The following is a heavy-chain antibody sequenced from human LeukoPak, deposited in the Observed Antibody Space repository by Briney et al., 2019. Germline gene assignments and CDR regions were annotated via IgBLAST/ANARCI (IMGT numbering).Heavy chain of an antibody. CDR1: GFTFRNYV. J-gene: IGHJ4*02. V-gene: IGHV3-30-3*01. Sequence: GGSLGLSCAASGFTFRNYVIHWVRQAPGKGLEWVAVTSSDLNVKLCADSVKGRFTISRDNSRSTLYLQMNSLRPEDTAIYYCAREGYYGSGSPPSLYFDYWGQGTLVTVSS. CDR3: AREGYYGSGSPPSLYFDY. D-gene: IGHD3-10*01. CDR2: TSSDLNVK.